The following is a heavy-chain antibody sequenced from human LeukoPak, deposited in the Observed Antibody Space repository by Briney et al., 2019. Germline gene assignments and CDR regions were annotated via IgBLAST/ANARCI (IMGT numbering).Heavy chain of an antibody. D-gene: IGHD3-16*02. CDR1: GFTFNNYP. V-gene: IGHV3-30-3*01. Sequence: GGSLRLSCAASGFTFNNYPMHWVRQAPGKGLEWVAVISYDGSNKYYADSVKGRFTISRDNSKNTLYLQMNSLRAEDTAVYYCARDGIMITFGGVIVHWFDYWGQGTLVTVSS. CDR3: ARDGIMITFGGVIVHWFDY. J-gene: IGHJ4*02. CDR2: ISYDGSNK.